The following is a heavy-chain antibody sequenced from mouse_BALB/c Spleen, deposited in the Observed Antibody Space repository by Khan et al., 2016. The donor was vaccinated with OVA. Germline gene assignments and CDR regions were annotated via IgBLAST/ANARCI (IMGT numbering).Heavy chain of an antibody. D-gene: IGHD1-1*01. CDR1: GYTFTNYG. Sequence: LVESGPELKKPGETVKISCKASGYTFTNYGMNWVKQAPGKGLKWMGWIYTYTGEPTYADDFKGRFAFSLETSASTAYMQINNLKNEDTATYFCARGSSRAMDYWGKGTSVTVAS. CDR2: IYTYTGEP. CDR3: ARGSSRAMDY. J-gene: IGHJ4*01. V-gene: IGHV9-3-1*01.